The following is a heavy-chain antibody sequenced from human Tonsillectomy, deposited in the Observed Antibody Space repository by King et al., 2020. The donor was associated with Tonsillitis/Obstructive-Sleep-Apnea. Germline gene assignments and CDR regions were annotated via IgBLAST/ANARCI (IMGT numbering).Heavy chain of an antibody. CDR1: GYTFTWYY. Sequence: QLVQSGAEVKTPGASVKVSCKASGYTFTWYYIHWVRQVRGQGLEWMGIINPSSGVTTYAQKFQGRVTMTTDTPASTVYLVLSSLRSEDTAVYYCARDDVVGRYIDSWGQGTLVTVSS. V-gene: IGHV1-46*01. D-gene: IGHD1-14*01. CDR2: INPSSGVT. J-gene: IGHJ4*02. CDR3: ARDDVVGRYIDS.